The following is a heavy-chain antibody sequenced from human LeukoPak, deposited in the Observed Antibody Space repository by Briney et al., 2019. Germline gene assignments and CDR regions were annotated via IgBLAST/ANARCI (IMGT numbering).Heavy chain of an antibody. CDR1: GFTFSSYA. Sequence: GRSLRLSCAASGFTFSSYAMSWVRQAPGKGLQWVSAISGSGADTYYADSVKGRFTISRDNSMNTLYLQMNSLRAEDTAVYYCAKNGGSGSYYRSPFDYWGQGTLVTVSS. V-gene: IGHV3-23*01. D-gene: IGHD3-10*01. CDR2: ISGSGADT. CDR3: AKNGGSGSYYRSPFDY. J-gene: IGHJ4*02.